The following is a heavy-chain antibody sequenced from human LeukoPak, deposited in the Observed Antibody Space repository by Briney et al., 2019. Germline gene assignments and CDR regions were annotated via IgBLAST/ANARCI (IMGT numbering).Heavy chain of an antibody. J-gene: IGHJ6*02. D-gene: IGHD3-10*01. CDR2: IYDSGST. V-gene: IGHV4-39*07. CDR3: TRDHSYYLGSETSTLDV. Sequence: SETLSLTCTVSGGSIRSSYYYWGWIRQPPGKGLEWIGSIYDSGSTYYNPSLKSRLSISLDTSKNQFSLKLNSVTAADTAVYYCTRDHSYYLGSETSTLDVWGQGTAVTVSS. CDR1: GGSIRSSYYY.